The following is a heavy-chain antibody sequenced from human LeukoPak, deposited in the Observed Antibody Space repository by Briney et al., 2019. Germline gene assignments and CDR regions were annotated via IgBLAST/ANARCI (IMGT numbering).Heavy chain of an antibody. CDR1: GFTFSSYS. J-gene: IGHJ5*02. Sequence: GGSLRLSCAASGFTFSSYSMNWVRPAPGKGLEWGSSISSSSSYIYYADSVKGRFTISRDNAKNSLYLQMNSLRAEDTAVYYCARVTSYYYDSSGYYGNWFDPWGQGTLVTVSS. D-gene: IGHD3-22*01. V-gene: IGHV3-21*01. CDR3: ARVTSYYYDSSGYYGNWFDP. CDR2: ISSSSSYI.